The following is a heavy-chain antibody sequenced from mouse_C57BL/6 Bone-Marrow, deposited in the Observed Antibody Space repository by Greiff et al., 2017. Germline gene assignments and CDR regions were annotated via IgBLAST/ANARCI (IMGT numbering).Heavy chain of an antibody. Sequence: EVQLQQSGPVLVKPGASVKMSCKASGYTFTDYYMNWVKQSHGKSLEWIGVINPYNGGTSYNQKFKGKATFTVDKASSTAYMELNSLTSEDAAVYYCARCLSWDYWGQGTTLTVSS. CDR2: INPYNGGT. CDR3: ARCLSWDY. V-gene: IGHV1-19*01. J-gene: IGHJ2*01. CDR1: GYTFTDYY.